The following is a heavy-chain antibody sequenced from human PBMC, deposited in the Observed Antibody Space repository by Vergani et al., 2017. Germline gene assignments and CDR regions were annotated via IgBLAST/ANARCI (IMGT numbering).Heavy chain of an antibody. V-gene: IGHV4-38-2*01. Sequence: QVQLQESGPGLVKPSETLTLTCDVSDSSIMTNPYWGWFRQSPGKGLEWIGCIHHSGDTHYNSSLKSRVSISIVSSSKFSLSLTSVTAADTAIYYCSRHRGSGCFFPSSYFYWMDVWGKGTTVTASS. CDR1: DSSIMTNPY. CDR3: SRHRGSGCFFPSSYFYWMDV. D-gene: IGHD3-9*01. CDR2: IHHSGDT. J-gene: IGHJ6*04.